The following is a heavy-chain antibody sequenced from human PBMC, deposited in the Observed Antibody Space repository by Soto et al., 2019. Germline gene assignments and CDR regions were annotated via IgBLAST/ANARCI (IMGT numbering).Heavy chain of an antibody. J-gene: IGHJ4*02. Sequence: ASVKVSCKVSGYTLTELSIHWVRQAPGKGLEWMGGFDPEDGETIYAQKFQGRVTMTEDTSTDTAYMELSSLRSEDTAVYYCATDAVLGGTTVRVGYWGQGTLVTVSS. CDR1: GYTLTELS. CDR2: FDPEDGET. CDR3: ATDAVLGGTTVRVGY. D-gene: IGHD4-17*01. V-gene: IGHV1-24*01.